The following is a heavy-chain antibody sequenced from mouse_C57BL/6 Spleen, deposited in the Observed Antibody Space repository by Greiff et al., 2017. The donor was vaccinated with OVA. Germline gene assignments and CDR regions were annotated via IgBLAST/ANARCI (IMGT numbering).Heavy chain of an antibody. J-gene: IGHJ4*01. Sequence: VQLKESGPVLVKPGASVKMSCKASGYTFTDYYMNWVKQSHGKSLEWIGVINPYNGGTSYNQKFKGKATLTVDKSSSTAYMELNSLTSEDSAVYYCARDYGSSHAMDYWGQGTSVTVSS. V-gene: IGHV1-19*01. CDR2: INPYNGGT. CDR3: ARDYGSSHAMDY. D-gene: IGHD1-1*01. CDR1: GYTFTDYY.